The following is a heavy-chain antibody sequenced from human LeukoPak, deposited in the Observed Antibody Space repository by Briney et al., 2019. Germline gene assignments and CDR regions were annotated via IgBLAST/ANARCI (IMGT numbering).Heavy chain of an antibody. CDR1: GFTVSSNY. Sequence: PGGSLRLSCAASGFTVSSNYMSWVRQAPGRGLDWVANIKPDGSAGYYAASVKGRSTVSRDNAKNSLYLQMNSLRVEDTAVYYCARANNSSWHNWGQGTLVTVSS. CDR3: ARANNSSWHN. J-gene: IGHJ4*02. V-gene: IGHV3-7*01. D-gene: IGHD6-13*01. CDR2: IKPDGSAG.